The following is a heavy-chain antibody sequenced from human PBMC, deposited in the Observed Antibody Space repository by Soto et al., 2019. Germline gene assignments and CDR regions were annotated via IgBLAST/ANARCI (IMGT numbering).Heavy chain of an antibody. CDR2: IIPIFGTA. D-gene: IGHD5-12*01. V-gene: IGHV1-69*13. Sequence: SVKVSCKASGGTFSSYAISWVRQAPGQGLEWMGGIIPIFGTANYAQKFQGRVTITSDESTSTAYMELSSLRSEDTAVYYCARDHIVATIRMGWFDPWGQGTLVTVSS. J-gene: IGHJ5*02. CDR3: ARDHIVATIRMGWFDP. CDR1: GGTFSSYA.